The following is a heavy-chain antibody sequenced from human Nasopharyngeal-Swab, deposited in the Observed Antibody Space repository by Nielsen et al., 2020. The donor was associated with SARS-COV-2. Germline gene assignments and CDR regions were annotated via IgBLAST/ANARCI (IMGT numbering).Heavy chain of an antibody. CDR3: AKSSRIVVVPATKLFDP. D-gene: IGHD2-2*01. V-gene: IGHV3-23*01. CDR2: ISGSGGST. J-gene: IGHJ5*02. Sequence: GESLKISCAASGFTFSSYAMSWVRQAPGKGLEWVSAISGSGGSTYYADSVKGRFTISRDNSKNTLYLQMNSLRAEDTAVYYCAKSSRIVVVPATKLFDPWGQGTLVTVSS. CDR1: GFTFSSYA.